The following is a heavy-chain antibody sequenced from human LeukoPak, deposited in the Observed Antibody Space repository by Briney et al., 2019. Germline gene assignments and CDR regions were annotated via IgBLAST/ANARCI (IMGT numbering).Heavy chain of an antibody. V-gene: IGHV4-39*01. J-gene: IGHJ4*02. Sequence: KPSETLSLTCAVSGGSISSTSYYWGWIRQPPGTGLEWIGSIYYSGTPYFKPSLKSRLTISVDTSKNQFSLKLSSVTAADTAVYYCATPAGPFGDYDYWGQGTLVTVSS. CDR2: IYYSGTP. CDR1: GGSISSTSYY. D-gene: IGHD4-17*01. CDR3: ATPAGPFGDYDY.